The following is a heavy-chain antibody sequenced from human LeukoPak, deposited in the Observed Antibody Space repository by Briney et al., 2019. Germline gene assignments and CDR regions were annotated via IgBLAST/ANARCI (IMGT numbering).Heavy chain of an antibody. CDR2: ISSSSSYI. CDR1: GFTFSDYS. V-gene: IGHV3-21*01. J-gene: IGHJ4*02. Sequence: PGGSLRLSCAASGFTFSDYSMNWVRQAPGKGLEWVSSISSSSSYIYYADSVKGRFTISRDNAKNSLYLQMNSLRAEDTAVYYCARVLAVTGTVVDYWGQGTLVTVSS. D-gene: IGHD6-19*01. CDR3: ARVLAVTGTVVDY.